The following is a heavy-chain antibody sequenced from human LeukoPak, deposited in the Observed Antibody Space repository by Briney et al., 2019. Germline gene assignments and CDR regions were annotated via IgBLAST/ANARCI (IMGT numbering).Heavy chain of an antibody. CDR3: ARDRPTQAATVGFDP. CDR1: GFTFSSYS. D-gene: IGHD4-23*01. V-gene: IGHV3-21*01. Sequence: GGPLRLSCAASGFTFSSYSMNWVRQAPGKGLEWVSSISSSSSYIYYADSVKGRLTISRDNAKNSLYLQMNSLRAEDTAVYYCARDRPTQAATVGFDPWGQGTLATVSS. J-gene: IGHJ5*02. CDR2: ISSSSSYI.